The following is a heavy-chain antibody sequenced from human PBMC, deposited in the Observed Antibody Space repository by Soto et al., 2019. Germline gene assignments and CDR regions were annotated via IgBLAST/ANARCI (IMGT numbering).Heavy chain of an antibody. CDR1: GGSFSSYY. D-gene: IGHD6-6*01. CDR2: IYTSGST. V-gene: IGHV4-4*07. J-gene: IGHJ4*02. Sequence: QVQLQESGPGLVKPSETLSLICTVSGGSFSSYYWTWIRQPAGKGLGWVGRIYTSGSTNYNPSLKSRVTMSVDTSKNQFSLNLTSVTAADTAVYYCAREVAEAGRSLDYWGQGTLVTVSA. CDR3: AREVAEAGRSLDY.